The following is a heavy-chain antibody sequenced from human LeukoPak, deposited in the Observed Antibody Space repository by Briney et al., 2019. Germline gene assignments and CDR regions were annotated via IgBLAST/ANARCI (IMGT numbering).Heavy chain of an antibody. CDR2: IYYSGST. CDR1: GGSISSSSYY. Sequence: PSETLSLTCAVSGGSISSSSYYWGWIRQPPGKGLEWIGSIYYSGSTYYNPSLKSRVTISVDTSKNQFSLKLSSVTAADTAVYYCARLPRWFGEFFWGQGTMVTVPS. D-gene: IGHD3-10*01. J-gene: IGHJ3*01. CDR3: ARLPRWFGEFF. V-gene: IGHV4-39*01.